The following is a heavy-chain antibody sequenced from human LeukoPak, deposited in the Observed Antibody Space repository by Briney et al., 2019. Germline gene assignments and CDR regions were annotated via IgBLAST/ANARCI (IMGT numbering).Heavy chain of an antibody. V-gene: IGHV3-23*01. D-gene: IGHD6-13*01. J-gene: IGHJ4*02. CDR1: GFTFSKNA. CDR2: ISGSGGST. CDR3: AKDRRQQLVLGRP. Sequence: GGSLRLSCAASGFTFSKNAMSWVRQAPGKGLEWVSAISGSGGSTYYADSVKGRFTISRDNSKNTLYLQMNSLRAEDTAVYYCAKDRRQQLVLGRPWGQGTLVTVSS.